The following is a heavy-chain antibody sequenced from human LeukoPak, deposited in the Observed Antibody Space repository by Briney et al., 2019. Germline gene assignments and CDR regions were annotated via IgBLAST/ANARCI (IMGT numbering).Heavy chain of an antibody. V-gene: IGHV3-74*01. CDR3: ARDLYAVLRYFDWLSKGRYFDY. D-gene: IGHD3-9*01. CDR2: INSDGSST. J-gene: IGHJ4*02. CDR1: GFTFSSYW. Sequence: PGGSLRLSCAASGFTFSSYWMHWVRQAPGKGLVWVSRINSDGSSTSYADSVKGRFTISRDNAKNTLYLQMNSLRAEDTAVYYCARDLYAVLRYFDWLSKGRYFDYWGQGTLVTVSS.